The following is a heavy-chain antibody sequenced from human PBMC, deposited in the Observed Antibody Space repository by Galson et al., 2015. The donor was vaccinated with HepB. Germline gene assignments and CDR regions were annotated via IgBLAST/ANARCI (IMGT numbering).Heavy chain of an antibody. CDR3: VRPRGEGAGDYQNWHFDL. V-gene: IGHV3-30*04. CDR1: GFSFSYFP. J-gene: IGHJ2*01. D-gene: IGHD4-17*01. CDR2: ISYTGKYT. Sequence: SLRLSCAASGFSFSYFPMHWVRQAPGKGLEWVAVISYTGKYTNYADFGRGRFTISRDNSKNALYLQMNSLRVEDTALYYCVRPRGEGAGDYQNWHFDLWGRGTLVTVS.